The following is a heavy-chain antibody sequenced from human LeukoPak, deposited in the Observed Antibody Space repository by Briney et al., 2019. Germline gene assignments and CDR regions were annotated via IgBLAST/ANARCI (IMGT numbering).Heavy chain of an antibody. J-gene: IGHJ4*02. D-gene: IGHD6-19*01. CDR1: GYTFTGYY. Sequence: ASVKVSCKACGYTFTGYYMHWVRQAPGQGLEWMGWINPNSGDTNYAQKFQGRVTVTRDTSISTAYMELSRLRSDDTAVYYCARVGSSGWYVHPTLDYWGQGTLVTVSS. CDR3: ARVGSSGWYVHPTLDY. V-gene: IGHV1-2*02. CDR2: INPNSGDT.